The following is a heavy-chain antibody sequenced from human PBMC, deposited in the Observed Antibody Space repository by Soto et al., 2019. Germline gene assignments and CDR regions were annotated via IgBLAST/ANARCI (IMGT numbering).Heavy chain of an antibody. CDR2: IIPILGIA. CDR1: GGTFSSYT. Sequence: QVQLVQSGAEVKKPGSSVKVSCKASGGTFSSYTISWVRQAPGQGLEWMGRIIPILGIANYAQKFQGRVTITADKSTSTAYMELSSLRSEDTAVYYCASSSDCTAPAYYFDYWGQGTLVTVSS. CDR3: ASSSDCTAPAYYFDY. V-gene: IGHV1-69*02. D-gene: IGHD6-19*01. J-gene: IGHJ4*02.